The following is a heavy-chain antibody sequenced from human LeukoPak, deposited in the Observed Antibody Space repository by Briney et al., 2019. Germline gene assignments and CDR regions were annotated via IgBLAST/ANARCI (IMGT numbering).Heavy chain of an antibody. D-gene: IGHD4-17*01. CDR1: GGSISSYY. V-gene: IGHV4-59*01. CDR3: ARDYYGDFYFDY. J-gene: IGHJ4*02. Sequence: SETLSLTCTVSGGSISSYYWSWIRQPPGKGLEWIGYIYYSGSTNYNPSLKSRVTISVDTSKNQFSLKLSSVTAADTAVYYCARDYYGDFYFDYWGQGTLVTASS. CDR2: IYYSGST.